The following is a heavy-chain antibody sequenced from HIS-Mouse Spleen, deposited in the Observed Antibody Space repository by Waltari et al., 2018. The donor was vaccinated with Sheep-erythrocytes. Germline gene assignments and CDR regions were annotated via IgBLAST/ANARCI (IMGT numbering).Heavy chain of an antibody. CDR1: VFTLSTYS. J-gene: IGHJ4*02. CDR3: ARVASGATFDY. D-gene: IGHD1-26*01. CDR2: ISSSSSYI. V-gene: IGHV3-21*01. Sequence: EVQLVESGGGLVKPGGSLRLSCAASVFTLSTYSMYWVRQAPGKGLEWVSSISSSSSYIYYADSVKGRFTISRDNAKNSLCLQMNSLRAEDTAVYYCARVASGATFDYWGQGTLVTVSS.